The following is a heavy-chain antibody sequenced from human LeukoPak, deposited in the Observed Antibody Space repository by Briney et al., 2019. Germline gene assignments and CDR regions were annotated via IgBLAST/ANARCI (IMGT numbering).Heavy chain of an antibody. CDR1: GGTFSSYA. CDR3: ARDSVAVAGTLGWFDP. Sequence: GASVKVSCKASGGTFSSYAISWVRQAPGQGLEWMGRIIPILGIANYAQKFQGRVTITADKSTSTAYMELSSLSSEDTAVYYCARDSVAVAGTLGWFDPWGQGTLVTVSS. J-gene: IGHJ5*02. V-gene: IGHV1-69*04. D-gene: IGHD6-19*01. CDR2: IIPILGIA.